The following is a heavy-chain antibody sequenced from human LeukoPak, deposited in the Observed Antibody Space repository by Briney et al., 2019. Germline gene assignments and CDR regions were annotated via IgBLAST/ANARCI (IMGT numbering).Heavy chain of an antibody. J-gene: IGHJ4*02. Sequence: GGSLRLSCAASGFTFSSYAMSWVRQAPGKGLEWVSGISGSGGSTYYADSVKGRFTISRDNSKSTLYLQMNSLRAEDTAVYYCARGRIGEADYWGQGTLVAVSS. CDR3: ARGRIGEADY. V-gene: IGHV3-23*01. CDR2: ISGSGGST. CDR1: GFTFSSYA. D-gene: IGHD6-13*01.